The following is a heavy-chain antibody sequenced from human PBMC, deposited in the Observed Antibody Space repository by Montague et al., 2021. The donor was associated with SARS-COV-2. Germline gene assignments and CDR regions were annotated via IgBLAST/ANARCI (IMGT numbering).Heavy chain of an antibody. D-gene: IGHD6-13*01. CDR2: IYYSGST. V-gene: IGHV4-39*07. J-gene: IGHJ6*02. CDR3: ARVGRQQLVRLSGMDV. Sequence: SFSKYSMNWVRLTPGKGLEWIGSIYYSGSTYYNPSLKSRVTISVDTSKNQFSLKLSSVTAADTAVYYCARVGRQQLVRLSGMDVWGQGTTVTVSS. CDR1: SFSKYS.